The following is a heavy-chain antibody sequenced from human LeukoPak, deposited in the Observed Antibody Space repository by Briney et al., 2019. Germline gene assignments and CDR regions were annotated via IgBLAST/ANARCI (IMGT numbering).Heavy chain of an antibody. J-gene: IGHJ6*02. CDR2: IYYSGST. CDR1: GGSISSGGYY. CDR3: ARDREAARHYYGMDV. D-gene: IGHD6-6*01. V-gene: IGHV4-31*03. Sequence: SQTLSLTCTVSGGSISSGGYYWSWIRQHPGKGLEWIGYIYYSGSTYYNPSLKSRVTISVDTSKNQFSLKLSSVTAADTAVYYCARDREAARHYYGMDVWGQGTTVTVSS.